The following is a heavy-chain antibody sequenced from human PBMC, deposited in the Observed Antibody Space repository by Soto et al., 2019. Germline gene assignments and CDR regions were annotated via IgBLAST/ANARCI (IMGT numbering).Heavy chain of an antibody. J-gene: IGHJ4*02. CDR2: IIPIFGTA. V-gene: IGHV1-69*01. Sequence: QVQLVQSGAEVKKPGSSVKVSCKASGGTFSSYAISWVRQAPGQGREWMGGIIPIFGTANYAQKFPGRVTITADESTSTAYMEMSSLRSEYMAVYYCARETMKAAAGTALVDYWGMGTMVTVSS. CDR3: ARETMKAAAGTALVDY. CDR1: GGTFSSYA. D-gene: IGHD6-13*01.